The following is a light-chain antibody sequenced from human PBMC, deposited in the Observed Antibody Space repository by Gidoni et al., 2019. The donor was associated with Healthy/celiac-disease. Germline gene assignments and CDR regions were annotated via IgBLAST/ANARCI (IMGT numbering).Light chain of an antibody. Sequence: QSALTQPASVSGSPGQSITIYCTGTSSDVGGYNYVSWYQQHPGKAPKLMIYEVSNRPSGVSNRFSGSKSGNTASLTISGLQAEDEADYYCSSYTSSSPSVVFGGGTKLTVL. CDR1: SSDVGGYNY. V-gene: IGLV2-14*01. J-gene: IGLJ2*01. CDR2: EVS. CDR3: SSYTSSSPSVV.